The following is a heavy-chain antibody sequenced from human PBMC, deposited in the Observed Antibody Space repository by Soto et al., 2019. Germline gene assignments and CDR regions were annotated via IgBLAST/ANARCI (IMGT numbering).Heavy chain of an antibody. Sequence: QVQLVQSGAEVKKPGSSVKVSCKASGGTFSSYTISWVRQAPGQGLEWMGRIIPILGIANYAQKFQGRVTITADKTQRTAYMELSSLRSEDTAVYYCAGRKRYSSSSRVDYWGQGTLVTVSS. J-gene: IGHJ4*02. D-gene: IGHD6-6*01. CDR2: IIPILGIA. V-gene: IGHV1-69*02. CDR3: AGRKRYSSSSRVDY. CDR1: GGTFSSYT.